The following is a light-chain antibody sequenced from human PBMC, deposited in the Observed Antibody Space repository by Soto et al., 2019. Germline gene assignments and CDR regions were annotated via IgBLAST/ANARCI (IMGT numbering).Light chain of an antibody. CDR3: QQYGSSGT. CDR1: QSVSNNY. Sequence: TVLTQSPGTLSLSHGERATRSCRASQSVSNNYLAWYQHKPGQAPRLLIYGASNRATGIPDRFSGSGSGTDFTLTISRLEPEDFAVYYCQQYGSSGTFGQGTKVDIK. V-gene: IGKV3-20*01. J-gene: IGKJ1*01. CDR2: GAS.